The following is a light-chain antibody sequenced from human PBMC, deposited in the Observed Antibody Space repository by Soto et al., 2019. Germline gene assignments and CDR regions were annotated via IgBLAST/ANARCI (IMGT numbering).Light chain of an antibody. CDR3: QQHGSSPIT. CDR2: EAS. V-gene: IGKV3-20*01. CDR1: QSVAGAY. J-gene: IGKJ5*01. Sequence: EVVLTQSPGTLSLSRGERATLSCRASQSVAGAYVAWYQQRPGQAPKLLISEASSRATGIPDRFSGSGSGTDFTLTIDRLEPEDFAMYYCQQHGSSPITFGQGTRLEIK.